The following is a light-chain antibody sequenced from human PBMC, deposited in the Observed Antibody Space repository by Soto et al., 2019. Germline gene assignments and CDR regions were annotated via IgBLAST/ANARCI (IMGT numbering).Light chain of an antibody. CDR2: EVS. J-gene: IGLJ1*01. CDR3: TSYTSTTTYV. Sequence: QSVLTQPASVSGSPGQSITISCTGTSSDDGGYNYVSWYQQHPGKAPKLMIYEVSNRPSGVSNRFSGSKSGNTASLTTSGLQAEDEADYYCTSYTSTTTYVFGTGTKSPS. CDR1: SSDDGGYNY. V-gene: IGLV2-14*01.